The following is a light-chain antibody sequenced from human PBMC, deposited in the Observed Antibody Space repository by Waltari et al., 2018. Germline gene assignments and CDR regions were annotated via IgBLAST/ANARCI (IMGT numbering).Light chain of an antibody. CDR1: SSDVGAENY. CDR3: ISYTTSDTMI. CDR2: DVS. V-gene: IGLV2-14*03. J-gene: IGLJ2*01. Sequence: QSALTQPASVYGSPGQSITISCTGTSSDVGAENYVSWYQQHPGKVPKLIIYDVSHRPSGVSFRFSGSKSDNTASLTISGLQAEDEADYYCISYTTSDTMIFGGGTKLTVL.